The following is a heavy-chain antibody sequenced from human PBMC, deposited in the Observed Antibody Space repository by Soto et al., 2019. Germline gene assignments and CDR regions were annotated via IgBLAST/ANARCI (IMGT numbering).Heavy chain of an antibody. J-gene: IGHJ6*02. D-gene: IGHD1-1*01. Sequence: GWSLRLSCAASGFIFSDYYMSWVRQTPGKGLEWISYISTRSTYTNYADSVKGRFTISRDNTKNSLYLQMDSLRVEDTAVYYCARDLAWKRGKVGRYYYGMYVCVQGTTVTVSS. CDR3: ARDLAWKRGKVGRYYYGMYV. CDR1: GFIFSDYY. CDR2: ISTRSTYT. V-gene: IGHV3-11*06.